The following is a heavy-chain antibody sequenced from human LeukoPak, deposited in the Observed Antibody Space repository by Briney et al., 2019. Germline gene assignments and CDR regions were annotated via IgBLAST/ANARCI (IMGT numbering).Heavy chain of an antibody. V-gene: IGHV4-39*01. CDR1: GGSISSSSYY. D-gene: IGHD3-22*01. Sequence: SETLSLTCTVSGGSISSSSYYWGWIRQPPGKGLEWVGSIYYSGSTYYNPSLKSRVTISVDTSKNQFSLKLSSVTAADTAVYYCARLLLHYYDSSGYYPWGQGTLVTVSS. CDR3: ARLLLHYYDSSGYYP. CDR2: IYYSGST. J-gene: IGHJ5*02.